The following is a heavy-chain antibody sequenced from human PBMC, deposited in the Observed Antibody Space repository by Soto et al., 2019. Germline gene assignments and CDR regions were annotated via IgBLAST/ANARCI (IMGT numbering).Heavy chain of an antibody. Sequence: SETLSLTCTVSGGSISSGDYYWSWIRQPPGRGLQWIGYIYYSGTTTYSPSLKSRVTISVDRSKNQFSLRLTSVTAADTAVYYCARLGGYYQSLDTWGQGTLVTVSS. CDR1: GGSISSGDYY. J-gene: IGHJ5*02. V-gene: IGHV4-61*08. CDR3: ARLGGYYQSLDT. CDR2: IYYSGTT. D-gene: IGHD3-22*01.